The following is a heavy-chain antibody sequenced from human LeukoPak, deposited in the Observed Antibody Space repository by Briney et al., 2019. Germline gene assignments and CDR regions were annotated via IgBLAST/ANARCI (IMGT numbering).Heavy chain of an antibody. CDR1: GFTFNRYA. D-gene: IGHD5-18*01. CDR2: ISSSGGSI. Sequence: GGSLRLSCAASGFTFNRYAMSWVRQAPGKGLEWVSLISSSGGSIYYADSVKGRFTISRDNSKNTLYLQMNSLRAEDTAVYYCARDREAGYSYGLDYWGQGTLVTVSS. J-gene: IGHJ4*02. V-gene: IGHV3-23*01. CDR3: ARDREAGYSYGLDY.